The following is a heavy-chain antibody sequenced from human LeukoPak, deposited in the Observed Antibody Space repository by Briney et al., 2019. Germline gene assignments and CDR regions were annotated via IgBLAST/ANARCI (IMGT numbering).Heavy chain of an antibody. CDR1: GYTFTSYG. D-gene: IGHD6-19*01. Sequence: ASVKVSCKASGYTFTSYGISWVRQAPGQGHEWMGWISAYNGNTNYAQKLQGRVTMTTDTSTSTAYMELRSLRSDDTAVYYCARDVVAVAGTFGDYYYYGMDVWGQGTTVTVSS. J-gene: IGHJ6*02. CDR2: ISAYNGNT. CDR3: ARDVVAVAGTFGDYYYYGMDV. V-gene: IGHV1-18*01.